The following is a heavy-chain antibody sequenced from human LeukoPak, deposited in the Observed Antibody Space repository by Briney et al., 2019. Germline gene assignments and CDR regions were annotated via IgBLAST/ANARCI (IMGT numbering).Heavy chain of an antibody. J-gene: IGHJ4*02. CDR1: GYTFTGYY. CDR2: INPNSGGT. CDR3: ARGGAAAGGDF. V-gene: IGHV1-2*02. Sequence: GASVKVSCKASGYTFTGYYMHWVRQAPGQGLKWMGWINPNSGGTNYAQKLQGRVTMTTDTSTSTAYLEVRSLTSDDTAVYYCARGGAAAGGDFWGQGTLVAVSS. D-gene: IGHD6-13*01.